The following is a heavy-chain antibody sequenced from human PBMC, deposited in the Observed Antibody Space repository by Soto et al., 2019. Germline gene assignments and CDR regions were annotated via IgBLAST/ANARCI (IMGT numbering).Heavy chain of an antibody. CDR1: GGSISSYY. D-gene: IGHD4-17*01. J-gene: IGHJ4*02. CDR2: IYYSGST. V-gene: IGHV4-59*01. CDR3: ARVYGDYLDY. Sequence: PSETLSLTCTVSGGSISSYYWSWIRQPPGKGLEWIGYIYYSGSTNYNPSLKSRDYISVDTSKNQFSLKLSSVTAADTAVYYCARVYGDYLDYWGQGTLVTVS.